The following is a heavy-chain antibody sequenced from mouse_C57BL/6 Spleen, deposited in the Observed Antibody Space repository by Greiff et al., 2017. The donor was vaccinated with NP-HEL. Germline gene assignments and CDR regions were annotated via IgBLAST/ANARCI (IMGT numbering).Heavy chain of an antibody. D-gene: IGHD1-1*01. V-gene: IGHV1-82*01. CDR1: GYAFSSSW. Sequence: QVQLQQSGPELVKPGASVKISCKASGYAFSSSWMNWVKQRPGKGLEWIGRIYPGDGATNSNGTLKGKATLTADKSSSTAYMQLSSLTSEDSAVYFCARCLITTVVATDARDDWGQGTSVTGSS. J-gene: IGHJ4*01. CDR2: IYPGDGAT. CDR3: ARCLITTVVATDARDD.